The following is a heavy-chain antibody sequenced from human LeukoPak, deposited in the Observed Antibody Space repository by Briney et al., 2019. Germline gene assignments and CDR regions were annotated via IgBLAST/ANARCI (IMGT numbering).Heavy chain of an antibody. CDR3: AKHLLSYSGSGSYYNARRSNFDY. CDR1: GFTVSSNY. J-gene: IGHJ4*02. Sequence: GGSLRLSCAASGFTVSSNYMSWVRQAPGRGLEWVSAISGSGGSTYYADSVKGRFTISRDTSKDTLCLQMNSLRADDTAVYYCAKHLLSYSGSGSYYNARRSNFDYWGPGTLVTVSS. CDR2: ISGSGGST. V-gene: IGHV3-23*01. D-gene: IGHD3-10*01.